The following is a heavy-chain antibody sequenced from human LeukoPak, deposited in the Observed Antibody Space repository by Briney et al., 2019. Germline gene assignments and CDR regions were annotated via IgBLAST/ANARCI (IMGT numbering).Heavy chain of an antibody. CDR2: IYTSGST. J-gene: IGHJ4*02. D-gene: IGHD6-19*01. CDR3: ARDSEADGGWYQPFDY. CDR1: GGSISSYY. Sequence: PSETLSLTCTVSGGSISSYYWSWIRQPAGKGLEWIGRIYTSGSTNYNPSLKSRVTMSVDTSKNQFSLKLSPVTAADTAVYYCARDSEADGGWYQPFDYWGQGTLVTVSS. V-gene: IGHV4-4*07.